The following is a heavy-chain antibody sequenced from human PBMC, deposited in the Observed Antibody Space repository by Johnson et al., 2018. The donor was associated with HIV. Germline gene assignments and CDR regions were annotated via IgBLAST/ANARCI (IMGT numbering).Heavy chain of an antibody. CDR2: ISYHGSNK. CDR1: AFTFSRYA. D-gene: IGHD1/OR15-1a*01. J-gene: IGHJ3*01. V-gene: IGHV3-30-3*01. Sequence: QVQLLESGGGVVQPGRSLRLSCAASAFTFSRYAMHWVRQAPGKGLEWVAVISYHGSNKYYADSVKGRFTISRDNSKNTLYLQMNSLRTEDTALYYCAKGRTGSTDALDVWGQGTMVTVSS. CDR3: AKGRTGSTDALDV.